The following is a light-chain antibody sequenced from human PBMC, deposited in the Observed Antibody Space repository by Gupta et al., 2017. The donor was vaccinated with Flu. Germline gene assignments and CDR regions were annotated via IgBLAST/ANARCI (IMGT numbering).Light chain of an antibody. CDR1: QGISTD. CDR3: RQDDSFPCT. CDR2: VAS. J-gene: IGKJ1*01. V-gene: IGKV1-6*01. Sequence: IQMTQSPSSLSASVGDRVPITCRASQGISTDLAWYPQIPGKAPKLLIYVASSLQSGVPSRFSGSGSGTDFTLTISSRQPEDFATYYCRQDDSFPCTFGQGTKVEIK.